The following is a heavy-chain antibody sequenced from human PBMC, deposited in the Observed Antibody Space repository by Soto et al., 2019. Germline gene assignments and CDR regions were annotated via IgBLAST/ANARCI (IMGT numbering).Heavy chain of an antibody. CDR3: ARDKITGLFDY. J-gene: IGHJ4*02. CDR1: GGSFSGYY. Sequence: SETLSLTCAVYGGSFSGYYWSWIRQPPGKGLEWIGEINHSGSTNYNPSLKSRVTISVDTSKNQFSLKLSSVTAADTAVYYCARDKITGLFDYWGQGTLVTV. CDR2: INHSGST. D-gene: IGHD2-8*02. V-gene: IGHV4-34*01.